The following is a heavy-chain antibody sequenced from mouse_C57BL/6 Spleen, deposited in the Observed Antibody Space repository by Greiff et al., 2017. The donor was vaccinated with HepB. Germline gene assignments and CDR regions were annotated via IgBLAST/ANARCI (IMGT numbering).Heavy chain of an antibody. J-gene: IGHJ4*01. CDR2: ISSGGSYT. Sequence: EVNVVESGGDLVKPGGSLKLSCAASGFTFSSYGMSWVRQTPDKRLEWVATISSGGSYTYYPDSVKGRFTISRDNAKNTLYLQMSSLKSEDTAMYYCARHGDSSGYVNYWGQGTSVTVSS. D-gene: IGHD3-2*02. CDR3: ARHGDSSGYVNY. CDR1: GFTFSSYG. V-gene: IGHV5-6*01.